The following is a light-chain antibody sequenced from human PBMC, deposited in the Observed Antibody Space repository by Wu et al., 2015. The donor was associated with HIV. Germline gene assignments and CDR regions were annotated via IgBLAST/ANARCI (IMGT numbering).Light chain of an antibody. J-gene: IGKJ5*01. V-gene: IGKV1-39*01. CDR3: QQTSSASIT. Sequence: IQMTQSPSSLSAPVGDRVTITCRASQTIGTNLNWYQQKPGKAPNLLIYAASSLQSGVPLRFSGSGSGTEFTLTISSLQPEDFATYHCQQTSSASITFGQGTRLE. CDR2: AAS. CDR1: QTIGTN.